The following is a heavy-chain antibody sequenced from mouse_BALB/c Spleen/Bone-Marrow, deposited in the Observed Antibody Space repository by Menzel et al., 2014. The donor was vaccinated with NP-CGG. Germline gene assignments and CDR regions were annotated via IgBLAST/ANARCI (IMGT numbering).Heavy chain of an antibody. Sequence: EVQLVESGGGLVQPGGSLKLSCTASGFTFSSYGLSWVRQTPDKRMELVATLNRNGGTYSYPSSVKGRFTISRDNAKNSLYLQMSSLKSEDTALYYCARGVDDYSRFAYWGQGTLVTVSA. D-gene: IGHD2-3*01. J-gene: IGHJ3*01. V-gene: IGHV5-6-3*01. CDR2: LNRNGGTY. CDR3: ARGVDDYSRFAY. CDR1: GFTFSSYG.